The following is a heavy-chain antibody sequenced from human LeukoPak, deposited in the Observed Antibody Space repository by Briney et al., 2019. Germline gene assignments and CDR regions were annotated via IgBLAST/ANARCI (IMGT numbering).Heavy chain of an antibody. J-gene: IGHJ4*02. D-gene: IGHD6-6*01. CDR1: GYTFTGYY. V-gene: IGHV1-2*02. Sequence: GASVKVSCEASGYTFTGYYMHWVRQAPGQGLEWMGWINPNSGGTNYARKFQGRVTMTRDTSISTAYMELSRLRSDDTAVYYCARDSSSSIAARWGQGTLVTVSS. CDR3: ARDSSSSIAAR. CDR2: INPNSGGT.